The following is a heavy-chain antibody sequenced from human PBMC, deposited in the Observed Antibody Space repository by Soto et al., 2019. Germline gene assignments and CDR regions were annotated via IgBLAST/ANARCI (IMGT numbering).Heavy chain of an antibody. V-gene: IGHV1-3*01. D-gene: IGHD5-18*01. CDR2: INAGNGNT. CDR1: GYTFTSYA. CDR3: ARDGRRDTAMVYFHY. Sequence: ASVKVSCKASGYTFTSYAMHWVRQAPGQRLEWMGWINAGNGNTKYSQKFQGRVTITRDTSASTAYMELSSLRSEDTAVYYCARDGRRDTAMVYFHYWGQGTLVTVSS. J-gene: IGHJ4*02.